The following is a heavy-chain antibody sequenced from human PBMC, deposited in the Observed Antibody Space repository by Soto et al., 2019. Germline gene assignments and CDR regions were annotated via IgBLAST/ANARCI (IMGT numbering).Heavy chain of an antibody. V-gene: IGHV4-59*01. D-gene: IGHD6-19*01. CDR3: ARGVDRQWADY. Sequence: PSETLSLTCTVSVGSINAYYWTWIRQAPGKGLEWIGFVYYSGNTNYNPSLKSRVSISLHTSKNQFSLKLSSVTAADTAVYYCARGVDRQWADYWGQGTLVTVSS. CDR2: VYYSGNT. J-gene: IGHJ4*02. CDR1: VGSINAYY.